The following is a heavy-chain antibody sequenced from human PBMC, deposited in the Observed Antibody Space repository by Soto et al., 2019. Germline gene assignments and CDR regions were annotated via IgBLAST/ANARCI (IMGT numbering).Heavy chain of an antibody. CDR2: IYHSGGT. D-gene: IGHD5-12*01. CDR1: AGSISSGGYY. J-gene: IGHJ4*02. Sequence: QVQLQESGPGLVKPSQTLSLTCSVSAGSISSGGYYWNWIGQPPGKGLEWIGYIYHSGGTYSSPSLRSRVTISVDTSKNQFSLKLTSVTAADTAVYYCARDRGGYGVFDYWGQGTLVTVSS. CDR3: ARDRGGYGVFDY. V-gene: IGHV4-31*03.